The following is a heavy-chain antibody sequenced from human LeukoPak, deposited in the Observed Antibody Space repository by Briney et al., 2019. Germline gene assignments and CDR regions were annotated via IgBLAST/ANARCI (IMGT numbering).Heavy chain of an antibody. J-gene: IGHJ4*02. CDR2: IYHSGIT. D-gene: IGHD6-19*01. CDR1: GGSFSGYY. Sequence: PSETLSLTCAVYGGSFSGYYWSWIRQPPGKGLEWIGSIYHSGITYYKPSLKSRVTISVDTSKNQFSLKLSSVTAADTAVYYCASINSSGWYVDYWGQGTLVTVSS. CDR3: ASINSSGWYVDY. V-gene: IGHV4-34*01.